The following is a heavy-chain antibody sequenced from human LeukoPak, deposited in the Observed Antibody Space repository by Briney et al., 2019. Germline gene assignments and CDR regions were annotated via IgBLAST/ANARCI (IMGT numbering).Heavy chain of an antibody. D-gene: IGHD5-18*01. CDR2: IKEDGTQK. CDR3: AKTQPNLAVSAWDTYYFDY. CDR1: GFTFNKSW. Sequence: GGSLRLSCAASGFTFNKSWMSWVRQAPGKGPEWVANIKEDGTQKYYVDSVKGRFTISRDNSKNTLYLQMNSLRAEDTAVYYCAKTQPNLAVSAWDTYYFDYWGQGTLVTVSS. J-gene: IGHJ4*02. V-gene: IGHV3-7*03.